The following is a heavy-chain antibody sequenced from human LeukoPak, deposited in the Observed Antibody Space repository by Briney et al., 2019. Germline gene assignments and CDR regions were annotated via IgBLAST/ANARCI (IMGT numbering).Heavy chain of an antibody. D-gene: IGHD2-15*01. J-gene: IGHJ4*02. V-gene: IGHV3-30*04. CDR1: GFTFSSYA. Sequence: PGGSLRLSCAASGFTFSSYAMHWVRQAPGKGLEWVAVISYDGSNKYYADSVKGRFTISRDNSKNTLYLQMNSLRAEDTAVYYCARDDQRNIVVGTTFDYWGQGTLVTVSS. CDR3: ARDDQRNIVVGTTFDY. CDR2: ISYDGSNK.